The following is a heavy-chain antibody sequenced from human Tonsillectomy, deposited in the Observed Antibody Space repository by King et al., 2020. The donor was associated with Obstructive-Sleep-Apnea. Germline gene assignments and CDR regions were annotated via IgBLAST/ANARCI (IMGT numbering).Heavy chain of an antibody. D-gene: IGHD6-19*01. Sequence: HVQLVESGGGVVQPGRSLRLSCAASGFTFSRYGMHWVRQAPGKGLEWVAIIWFDGSNKYYAYSVKGRFTISRDSSKNTLYLQLNSPRAEDTAVYYCARATLGSSGSMDYWDQGTLVTVSS. J-gene: IGHJ4*02. CDR2: IWFDGSNK. CDR3: ARATLGSSGSMDY. CDR1: GFTFSRYG. V-gene: IGHV3-33*01.